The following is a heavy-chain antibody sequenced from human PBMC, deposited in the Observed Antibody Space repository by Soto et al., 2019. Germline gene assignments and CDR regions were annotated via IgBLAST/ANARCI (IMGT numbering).Heavy chain of an antibody. CDR1: GFTFSGST. CDR2: IRSKANDYAT. V-gene: IGHV3-73*02. CDR3: TGGCCTGGTCYSGYFQH. D-gene: IGHD2-15*01. Sequence: EVQLVQSGGGLVQPGGSLKLSCAASGFTFSGSTVHWVRQASGEGLQWVGRIRSKANDYATTYIASVKGRFTISRDDSRKTAYLQMSDLKTEDTAVYYCTGGCCTGGTCYSGYFQHWGQGALVTVFS. J-gene: IGHJ1*01.